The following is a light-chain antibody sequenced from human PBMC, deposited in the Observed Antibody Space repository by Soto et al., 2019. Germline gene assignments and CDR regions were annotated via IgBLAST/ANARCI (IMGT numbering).Light chain of an antibody. J-gene: IGKJ2*01. V-gene: IGKV3-15*01. CDR1: QSVSNN. CDR3: QQYINWPYT. Sequence: EIVMTQSPATLSVSPGERATLSCRASQSVSNNLAWYQQKPGQAPRLVINGASTRATGIPARFSGSGSGTEFTLTISSLQSEDFAVYYCQQYINWPYTFGQGTKLEIK. CDR2: GAS.